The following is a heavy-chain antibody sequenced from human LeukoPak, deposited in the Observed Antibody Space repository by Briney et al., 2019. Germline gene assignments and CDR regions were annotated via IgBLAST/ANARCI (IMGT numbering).Heavy chain of an antibody. CDR3: AREACSGSCHSDYFDY. Sequence: GGSLRLSCAASGFTFSSYGMHWVRQAPAKGLEWVAVISNDGRSIYYADSVKGRFTISRDNSKNTLYLQVNSLRTEDTAVYSCAREACSGSCHSDYFDYWGLGTLVTVSS. CDR2: ISNDGRSI. V-gene: IGHV3-30*03. J-gene: IGHJ4*02. CDR1: GFTFSSYG. D-gene: IGHD2-15*01.